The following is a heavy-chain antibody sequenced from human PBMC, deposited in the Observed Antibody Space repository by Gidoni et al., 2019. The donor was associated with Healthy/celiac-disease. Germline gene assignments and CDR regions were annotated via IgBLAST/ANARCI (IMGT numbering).Heavy chain of an antibody. J-gene: IGHJ5*02. CDR1: GDSLSSYF. V-gene: IGHV4-4*07. CDR2: IQTRGST. Sequence: QVQLQESGPGLVKPSETLSLTCTASGDSLSSYFWSWIRQTAGKGLEWIGRIQTRGSTTYNPCLKSRVTMSADTSKTQFSLKLNSVTAADTDVYYCARGGYDFWSGYYPPIGGFDPWGQGTLVTVSS. D-gene: IGHD3-3*01. CDR3: ARGGYDFWSGYYPPIGGFDP.